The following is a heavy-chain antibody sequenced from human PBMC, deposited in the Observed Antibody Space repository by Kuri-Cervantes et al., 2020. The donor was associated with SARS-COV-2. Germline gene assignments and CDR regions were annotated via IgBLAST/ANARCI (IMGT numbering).Heavy chain of an antibody. V-gene: IGHV3-30*14. Sequence: GGSLRLSCAASGFTFSSYAMHWVRQAPGKGLEWVAVISYDGSNKYYADSVKGRFTISRDNSKNTLYLQMNSLRAEDTAVYYCARPSGSYSGDAFDIWGQGTMVTVSS. CDR2: ISYDGSNK. CDR3: ARPSGSYSGDAFDI. CDR1: GFTFSSYA. J-gene: IGHJ3*02. D-gene: IGHD1-26*01.